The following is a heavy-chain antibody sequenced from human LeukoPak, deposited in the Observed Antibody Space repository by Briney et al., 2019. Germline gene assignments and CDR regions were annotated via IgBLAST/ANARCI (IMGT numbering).Heavy chain of an antibody. CDR2: IYPGDSDT. CDR1: GYSFTSYW. CDR3: ARHIVGALYYFDY. J-gene: IGHJ4*02. V-gene: IGHV5-51*01. D-gene: IGHD1-26*01. Sequence: GASLKISCQGSGYSFTSYWIGWVRQLPGKGLEWRGIIYPGDSDTRYSPSFQGEVTISADKSISTAYLQWSSLKASDTAMYYCARHIVGALYYFDYWGQGTLVTVSS.